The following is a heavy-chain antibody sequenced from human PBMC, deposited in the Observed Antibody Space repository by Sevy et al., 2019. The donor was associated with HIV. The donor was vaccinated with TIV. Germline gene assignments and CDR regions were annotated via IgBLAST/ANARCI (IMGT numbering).Heavy chain of an antibody. D-gene: IGHD3-22*01. CDR3: ATTKDYYDSSGYPFDY. CDR1: GYTLNEFS. CDR2: FDPEDGDPEDGKT. J-gene: IGHJ4*02. Sequence: ASVTVSCKVSGYTLNEFSMHWVRQAPGKGLEWMTTFDPEDGDPEDGKTIYAQKFLGRVTVTKDTSTDTAYMELISLRSEATAVYYCATTKDYYDSSGYPFDYWGQGTLVTVSS. V-gene: IGHV1-24*01.